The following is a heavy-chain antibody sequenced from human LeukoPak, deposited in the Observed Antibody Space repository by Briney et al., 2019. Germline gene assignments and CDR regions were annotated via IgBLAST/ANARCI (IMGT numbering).Heavy chain of an antibody. CDR3: ARAPNDYGDEIDY. CDR1: GFTSSSYA. V-gene: IGHV3-30*04. D-gene: IGHD4-17*01. Sequence: GGSLRLSCAASGFTSSSYAMHWVRQAPGKGLEWVAVISYDGSNKYYADSVKGRFTISRDNSKDTLYLQMNSLRAEDTAVYYCARAPNDYGDEIDYWGQGTLVTVSS. J-gene: IGHJ4*02. CDR2: ISYDGSNK.